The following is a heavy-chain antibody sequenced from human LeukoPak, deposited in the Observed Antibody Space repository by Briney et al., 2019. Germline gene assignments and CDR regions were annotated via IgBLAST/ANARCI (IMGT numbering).Heavy chain of an antibody. CDR2: ISHSGGT. CDR3: TKTSPGVPLDI. V-gene: IGHV4-34*01. D-gene: IGHD7-27*01. CDR1: GLSFTDHY. Sequence: TSETLSLTCAVSGLSFTDHYWSCIRQPPGKGAEGIGEISHSGGTSYTPSLKSRVTISLDTSKNQFSLKLSFVTAADTAVYYCTKTSPGVPLDIWGQGALVTVSS. J-gene: IGHJ4*02.